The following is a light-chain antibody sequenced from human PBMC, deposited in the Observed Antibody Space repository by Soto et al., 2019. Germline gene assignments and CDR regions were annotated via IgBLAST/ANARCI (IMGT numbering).Light chain of an antibody. Sequence: DIRMTQSPSSLSASVGDRVTITCQASQAIRNYLNWYQQKPGKAPNLLIYDTSTLETGVPSRFSGSGSGTDFTFTISSLQPEDVATYYCQQYANVPFTFGPGTKVDIK. CDR3: QQYANVPFT. J-gene: IGKJ3*01. CDR1: QAIRNY. V-gene: IGKV1-33*01. CDR2: DTS.